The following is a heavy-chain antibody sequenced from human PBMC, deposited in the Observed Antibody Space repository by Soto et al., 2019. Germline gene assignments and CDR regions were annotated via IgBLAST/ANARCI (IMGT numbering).Heavy chain of an antibody. CDR3: ARFMWGYYGSGSYVSTYGMDV. D-gene: IGHD3-10*01. V-gene: IGHV3-74*01. Sequence: GGSLRLSCAASGFTFSSYWMHWVRQAPGKGLVWVSRINSDGSSTSYADSVKGRFTISRDNAKNTLYLQMNSLRAEDTAVYYCARFMWGYYGSGSYVSTYGMDVWGQGTTVTVSS. J-gene: IGHJ6*02. CDR1: GFTFSSYW. CDR2: INSDGSST.